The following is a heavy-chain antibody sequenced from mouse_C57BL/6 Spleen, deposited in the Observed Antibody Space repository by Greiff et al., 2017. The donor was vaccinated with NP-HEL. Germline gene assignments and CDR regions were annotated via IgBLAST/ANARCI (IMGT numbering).Heavy chain of an antibody. CDR3: ARQDYGNYVDY. CDR2: ISSGSSTI. D-gene: IGHD2-1*01. CDR1: GFTFSDYG. Sequence: DVHLVESGGGLVKPGGSLKLSCAASGFTFSDYGMHWVRQAPEKGLEWVAYISSGSSTIYYADTVKGRFTISRDNAKNTLFLQMTSLRSEDTAMYYCARQDYGNYVDYWGQGTTLTVSS. J-gene: IGHJ2*01. V-gene: IGHV5-17*01.